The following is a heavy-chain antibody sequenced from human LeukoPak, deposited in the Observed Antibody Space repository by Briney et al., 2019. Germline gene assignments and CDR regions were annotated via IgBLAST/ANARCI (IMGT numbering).Heavy chain of an antibody. Sequence: PGGSLRLSCAASGFTVSSNYISWLRQAPGKGLEWVSILYSGGNTYYADSVKGRFTISRDNSKNRLYLQMNSLRAEDTAVYYCARDWDSGWYFGYWGQGTLVTVSS. CDR1: GFTVSSNY. J-gene: IGHJ4*02. CDR3: ARDWDSGWYFGY. D-gene: IGHD6-19*01. V-gene: IGHV3-66*01. CDR2: LYSGGNT.